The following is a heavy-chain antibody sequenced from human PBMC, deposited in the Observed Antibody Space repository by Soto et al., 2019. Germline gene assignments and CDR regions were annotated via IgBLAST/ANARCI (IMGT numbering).Heavy chain of an antibody. CDR2: IYYSGST. D-gene: IGHD1-7*01. CDR1: GGSISSGDYY. CDR3: ARGLREGELELSRYYYYYGMDV. Sequence: SETLSLTCTVSGGSISSGDYYWSWIRQPPGKGLEWIGYIYYSGSTYYNPSLKSRVTISVDTSKNQFSLKLSSVTAADTAVYYCARGLREGELELSRYYYYYGMDVWGQGTTVTVSS. J-gene: IGHJ6*02. V-gene: IGHV4-30-4*01.